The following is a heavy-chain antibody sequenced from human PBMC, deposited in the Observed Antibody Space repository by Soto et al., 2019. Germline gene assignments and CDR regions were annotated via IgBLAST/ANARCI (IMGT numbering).Heavy chain of an antibody. CDR2: IYHSGST. V-gene: IGHV4-38-2*01. J-gene: IGHJ4*02. CDR3: ARVGIYSSGSY. CDR1: GYSISSGYY. Sequence: SETLSLTCAVSGYSISSGYYWGWIRQPPGKGLEWIGSIYHSGSTYYNPSPKSRVTISVDTSKNQFSLKLSSVTAADTAVYYCARVGIYSSGSYWGQGTLVTVSS. D-gene: IGHD6-19*01.